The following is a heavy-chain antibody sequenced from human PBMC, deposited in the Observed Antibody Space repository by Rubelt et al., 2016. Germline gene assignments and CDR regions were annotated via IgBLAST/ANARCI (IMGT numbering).Heavy chain of an antibody. CDR3: ARDLVGVVITTHDAFDI. V-gene: IGHV1-69*06. D-gene: IGHD3-22*01. J-gene: IGHJ3*02. Sequence: QVQLVQSGAEVKKPGSSVKVSCKASGGTFSSYAISWVRQAPGQGLEWMGGIIPIFGTANDAQKFQGRVKITADKSTSTADMELSSLRSEDTAVYYCARDLVGVVITTHDAFDIWGQGTMVTVAS. CDR1: GGTFSSYA. CDR2: IIPIFGTA.